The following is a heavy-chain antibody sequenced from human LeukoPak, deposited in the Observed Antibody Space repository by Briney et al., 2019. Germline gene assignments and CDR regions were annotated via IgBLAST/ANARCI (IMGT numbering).Heavy chain of an antibody. J-gene: IGHJ4*02. CDR2: MSPNSGDT. V-gene: IGHV1-8*01. Sequence: ASVKVSCKASGYTFTSYDFNWVGQAPGHGPEWMGWMSPNSGDTGYAQKFQDRVTMTRNTSISTAYMELSSLRSDDTAVYYCARGPPNWGYDYWGPGTLVTVSS. CDR3: ARGPPNWGYDY. CDR1: GYTFTSYD. D-gene: IGHD7-27*01.